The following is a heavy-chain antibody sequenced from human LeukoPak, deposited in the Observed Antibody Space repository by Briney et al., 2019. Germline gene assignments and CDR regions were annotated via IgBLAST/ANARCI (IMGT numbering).Heavy chain of an antibody. CDR1: GGSFSGYY. CDR2: INHSGST. J-gene: IGHJ3*02. D-gene: IGHD1-14*01. Sequence: SETLSLTRDVYGGSFSGYYWSWIRQPPGKGLEWIGEINHSGSTNYNPSLKSRVTISVDTSKNQFSLKLSSVTAADTAVYYCARESVRTDAFDIWGQGTMVTVPS. V-gene: IGHV4-34*01. CDR3: ARESVRTDAFDI.